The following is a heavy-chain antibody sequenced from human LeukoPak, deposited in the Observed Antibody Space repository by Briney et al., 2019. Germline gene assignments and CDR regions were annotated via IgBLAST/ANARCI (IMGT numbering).Heavy chain of an antibody. CDR3: ARREVGTMSDY. CDR1: GGSISSSSYY. J-gene: IGHJ4*02. D-gene: IGHD1-1*01. Sequence: SSETLSLTCTVSGGSISSSSYYWGWIRQPPGKGVEWIGTINYNGNTYYTPSFKSRVTISEDTSKNQFSLKLTSVTAADTAVYYCARREVGTMSDYWGQGILVTVSS. CDR2: INYNGNT. V-gene: IGHV4-39*01.